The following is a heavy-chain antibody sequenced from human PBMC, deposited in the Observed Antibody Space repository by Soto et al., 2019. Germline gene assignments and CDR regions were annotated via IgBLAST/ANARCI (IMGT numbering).Heavy chain of an antibody. CDR3: ARQIYDSDTGPNFQYYFDS. J-gene: IGHJ4*02. CDR1: GCNFAGFW. V-gene: IGHV5-10-1*01. Sequence: PGELMQISSRVAGCNFAGFWITRVLQKTRKGLEWMGRIDPSDSQTYYSPSFRGHVTISVTKSITTVFLQWSSLRASDTAMYYCARQIYDSDTGPNFQYYFDSWGQGTPVTVSS. D-gene: IGHD3-22*01. CDR2: IDPSDSQT.